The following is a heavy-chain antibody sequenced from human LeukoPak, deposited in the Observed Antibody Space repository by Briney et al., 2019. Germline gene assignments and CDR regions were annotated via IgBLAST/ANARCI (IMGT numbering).Heavy chain of an antibody. V-gene: IGHV1-46*01. J-gene: IGHJ4*02. D-gene: IGHD6-19*01. CDR3: VRDMDRGQWLVRPYN. CDR1: GYTFTTYY. CDR2: INPSGGST. Sequence: GASVKVSCKASGYTFTTYYMHWVRQAPGQGLEWMGVINPSGGSTSHAQKFQGRVTMTRDMSISTAYMDLRRLKSDDTAVYYCVRDMDRGQWLVRPYNWGQGTLVTVSS.